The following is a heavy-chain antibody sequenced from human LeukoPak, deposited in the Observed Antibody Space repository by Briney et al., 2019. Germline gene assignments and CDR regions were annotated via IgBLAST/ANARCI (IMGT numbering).Heavy chain of an antibody. CDR1: GFTFRSYS. CDR2: ISSGSSYI. D-gene: IGHD3-22*01. V-gene: IGHV3-21*01. Sequence: GGSLRLSCAASGFTFRSYSMNWVRQAPGKGLEWVTSISSGSSYIYYADSVKGRFTISRDNAKNSLYLQMNSLRAEDTAVYYCERGVAMIDYYFDYWGQGTLVTVSS. CDR3: ERGVAMIDYYFDY. J-gene: IGHJ4*02.